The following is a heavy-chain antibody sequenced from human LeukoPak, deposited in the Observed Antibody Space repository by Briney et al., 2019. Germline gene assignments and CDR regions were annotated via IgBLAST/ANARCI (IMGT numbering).Heavy chain of an antibody. CDR2: IYYSGST. V-gene: IGHV4-39*07. CDR1: GGSISSSSYY. CDR3: ASLDSGSYSGYFDY. D-gene: IGHD1-26*01. J-gene: IGHJ4*02. Sequence: SETLSPTCTVSGGSISSSSYYWGWIRQPPGKRLEWVGSIYYSGSTYYNPSLKSRVTISVDTSKNQFSLKLSSVTAADTAVYYCASLDSGSYSGYFDYWGQGTLVTVSS.